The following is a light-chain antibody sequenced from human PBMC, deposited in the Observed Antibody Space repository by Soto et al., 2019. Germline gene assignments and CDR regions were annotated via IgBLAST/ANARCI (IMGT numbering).Light chain of an antibody. CDR3: QQYDTSHTWT. V-gene: IGKV3-20*01. J-gene: IGKJ1*01. CDR1: QSVSSSY. Sequence: EIVMTQSPATLSVSPGERATLSCRASQSVSSSYLAWYQQKPGQPPRLLIFGASSRATGIPDRFSGSGSGTDFALTISRLEPEDSAVYYCQQYDTSHTWTFGQGTKVEIK. CDR2: GAS.